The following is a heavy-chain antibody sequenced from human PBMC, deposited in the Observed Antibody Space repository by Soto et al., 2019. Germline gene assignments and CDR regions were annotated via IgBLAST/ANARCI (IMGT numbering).Heavy chain of an antibody. D-gene: IGHD1-7*01. CDR1: SGSISSGGYS. Sequence: QLQLQESGSGLVKPSQTLSLTCAVSSGSISSGGYSWSWIRQPPGKGLEWIGYIYHSGSTYYNPSLKSRVTLTVAGSMNLCALELSYVTAADTAVYYCGRTESGTFDPWGQGTLVTVSS. J-gene: IGHJ5*02. CDR2: IYHSGST. CDR3: GRTESGTFDP. V-gene: IGHV4-30-2*01.